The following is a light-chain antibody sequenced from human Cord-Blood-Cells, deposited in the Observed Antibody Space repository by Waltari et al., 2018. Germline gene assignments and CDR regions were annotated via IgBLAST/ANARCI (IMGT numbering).Light chain of an antibody. Sequence: DIQMTPSPSSLSASVGDRVSITCRASQGISNYLALFQQTPGKAPQALIYAASSLQSGVPSKYSGSGSGTDSTLTISSLQPQDFATYSCQLYNSYPPTFGQATRLEIK. CDR2: AAS. V-gene: IGKV1-16*02. J-gene: IGKJ2*01. CDR1: QGISNY. CDR3: QLYNSYPPT.